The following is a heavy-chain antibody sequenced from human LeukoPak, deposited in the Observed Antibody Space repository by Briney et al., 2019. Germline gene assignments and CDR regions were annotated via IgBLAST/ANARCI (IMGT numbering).Heavy chain of an antibody. CDR1: GYTFTGYY. V-gene: IGHV1-2*02. CDR3: AREWGGDCSSTSCYSFDY. Sequence: GASVKVSCKASGYTFTGYYMHWVRQAPGQGLEWMGWINPNSGGTNYAQKFQGRVTMTRDTSISTAYMELSRLRSDDTAVYYCAREWGGDCSSTSCYSFDYWGQGTLVTVSS. J-gene: IGHJ4*02. CDR2: INPNSGGT. D-gene: IGHD2-2*01.